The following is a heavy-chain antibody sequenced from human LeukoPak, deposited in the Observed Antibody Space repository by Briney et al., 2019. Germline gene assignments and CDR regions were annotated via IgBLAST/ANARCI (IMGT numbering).Heavy chain of an antibody. CDR1: GYTFTSYY. CDR3: ARDRKGSYHFDY. J-gene: IGHJ4*02. Sequence: GASVKVSCKASGYTFTSYYMHWVRQAPGQGLEWRGIINPSGGSTSYAQKFQGRVTMTRDTSTSTVYMELSSLRSEVTAVYYCARDRKGSYHFDYWGQGTLVTVSS. CDR2: INPSGGST. V-gene: IGHV1-46*01. D-gene: IGHD1-26*01.